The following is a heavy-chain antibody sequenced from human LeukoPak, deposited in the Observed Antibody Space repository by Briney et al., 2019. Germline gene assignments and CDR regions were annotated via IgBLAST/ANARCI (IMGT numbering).Heavy chain of an antibody. CDR3: AREEAAAGHNYYYYYGMDV. D-gene: IGHD6-13*01. V-gene: IGHV4-4*07. CDR1: GGSISSYY. CDR2: IYTSGST. Sequence: PSETLSLTCTVSGGSISSYYWSWIRQPAGKGLEWIGRIYTSGSTNYNPSLKSRVTMSVDTSKNQFSLKLSSVTAADTAVYCCAREEAAAGHNYYYYYGMDVWGQGTTVTVSS. J-gene: IGHJ6*02.